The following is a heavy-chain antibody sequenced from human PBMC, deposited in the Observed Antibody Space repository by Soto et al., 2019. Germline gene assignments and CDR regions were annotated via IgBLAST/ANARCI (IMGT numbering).Heavy chain of an antibody. V-gene: IGHV3-11*01. Sequence: QVQLVESGGGLVKPGGSLRLSCAASGFTFSDYYMSWIRQAPGKGLEWVSYISSSGSTIYYADSVKGRVTISRDNAKNSLYLQMNRLGAEDTAVYYCARQKAWTGEWLSRYAPGMDVWGQGTTVTVSS. CDR3: ARQKAWTGEWLSRYAPGMDV. D-gene: IGHD3-3*01. CDR2: ISSSGSTI. CDR1: GFTFSDYY. J-gene: IGHJ6*02.